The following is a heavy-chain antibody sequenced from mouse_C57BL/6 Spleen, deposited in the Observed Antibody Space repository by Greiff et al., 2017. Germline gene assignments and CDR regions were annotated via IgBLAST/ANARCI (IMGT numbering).Heavy chain of an antibody. Sequence: VQLQQSVAELVRPGASVKLSCTASGFNIKNTYMHWVKQRPEQGLEWIGRIDPANGNTKYAPKFQGKATITADTSSNTAYLQRSSLTSEDTAIYYCARESRHYYGSSSYYLDYWGQGTTLTVSS. V-gene: IGHV14-3*01. CDR1: GFNIKNTY. D-gene: IGHD1-1*01. J-gene: IGHJ2*01. CDR2: IDPANGNT. CDR3: ARESRHYYGSSSYYLDY.